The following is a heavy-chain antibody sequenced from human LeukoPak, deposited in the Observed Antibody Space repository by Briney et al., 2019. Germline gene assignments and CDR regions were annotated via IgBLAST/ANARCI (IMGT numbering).Heavy chain of an antibody. J-gene: IGHJ6*02. CDR1: GYTFTAYY. CDR2: INPKSGGT. Sequence: GSSVTVSFKASGYTFTAYYLQWVRLAPGQGLEWMGWINPKSGGTEYPQRFQGRVTMTRDTSISTAYMELSRLRSDDTAVYYCARDHCSANSCYEDYYNGLDVWGQGTTVTVSS. V-gene: IGHV1-2*02. D-gene: IGHD2-2*01. CDR3: ARDHCSANSCYEDYYNGLDV.